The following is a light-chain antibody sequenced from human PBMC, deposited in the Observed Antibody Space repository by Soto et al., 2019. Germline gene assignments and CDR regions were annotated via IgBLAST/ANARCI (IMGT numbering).Light chain of an antibody. J-gene: IGKJ4*01. CDR3: QQSSSTTQT. CDR2: VAS. V-gene: IGKV1-39*01. CDR1: QSISSY. Sequence: DIQMTQSPSSLSASVGDRVTITCRASQSISSYLSWYQQKTGKAPKLLINVASTLQSGVPSRFSGSGSGTDFNLAISSLQTEDFATYECQQSSSTTQTFGGGTKVDIK.